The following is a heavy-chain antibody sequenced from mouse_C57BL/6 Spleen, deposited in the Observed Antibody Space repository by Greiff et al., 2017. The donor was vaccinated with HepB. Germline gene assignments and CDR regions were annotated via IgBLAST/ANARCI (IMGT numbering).Heavy chain of an antibody. CDR2: IWSGGST. Sequence: VQLQQSGPGLVQPSQSLSITCTVSGFSLTSYGVHWVRQSPGKGLEWLGVIWSGGSTDYNAAFISRLSISKDNSKSHVFFKMNSLQADDTAIYYCASPPYYGSSYAMDYWGQGTSVTVSS. CDR1: GFSLTSYG. V-gene: IGHV2-2*01. J-gene: IGHJ4*01. D-gene: IGHD1-1*01. CDR3: ASPPYYGSSYAMDY.